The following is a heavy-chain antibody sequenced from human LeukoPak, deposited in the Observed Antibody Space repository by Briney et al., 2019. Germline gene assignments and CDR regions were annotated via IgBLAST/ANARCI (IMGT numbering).Heavy chain of an antibody. CDR1: GFTISSYG. V-gene: IGHV3-30*18. J-gene: IGHJ4*02. CDR2: ISYDGSNK. D-gene: IGHD6-6*01. CDR3: AKEGRSSSLDY. Sequence: GGSLRLSCAGSGFTISSYGMHWVRQAPGRGLEWVAVISYDGSNKYYIDSVKGRFTISRDDSKNTLSLQMNIMRPEDTAVYYCAKEGRSSSLDYWGQGTLVTVSS.